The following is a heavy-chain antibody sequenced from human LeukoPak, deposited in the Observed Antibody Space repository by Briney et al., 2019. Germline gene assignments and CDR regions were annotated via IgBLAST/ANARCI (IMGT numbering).Heavy chain of an antibody. D-gene: IGHD5-12*01. V-gene: IGHV4-61*01. Sequence: SETLSLTCTVSGGSISSGSYYWSWIRQPPGKGLEWIGYIYYSGSTNYNPSLKSRVTISVDTSKNQFSLKLSSVTAADTAVYYCARSSGYEPMYYFDYWGQGTLVTVSS. CDR3: ARSSGYEPMYYFDY. J-gene: IGHJ4*02. CDR2: IYYSGST. CDR1: GGSISSGSYY.